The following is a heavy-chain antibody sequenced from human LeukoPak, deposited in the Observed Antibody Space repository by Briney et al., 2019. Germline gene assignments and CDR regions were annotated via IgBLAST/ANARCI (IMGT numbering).Heavy chain of an antibody. D-gene: IGHD3-3*01. J-gene: IGHJ6*03. CDR3: AREGALRFLEWLQYGYYYYMDV. CDR1: GFTFSSYS. Sequence: GGSLRLSCAASGFTFSSYSMNWVRQAPGKGLEWVSYISSSSSTIYYADSVKGRFTISRDNAKNSLYLQMNSLRAEDTAVYYCAREGALRFLEWLQYGYYYYMDVWGKGTTVTVS. V-gene: IGHV3-48*01. CDR2: ISSSSSTI.